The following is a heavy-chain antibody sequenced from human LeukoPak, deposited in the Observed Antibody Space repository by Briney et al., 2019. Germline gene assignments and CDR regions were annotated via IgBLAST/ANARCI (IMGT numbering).Heavy chain of an antibody. V-gene: IGHV3-53*01. Sequence: GGSLRLSCAASGFTVSSNYMHWVRQAPGRGLEWVSIIYSGGTTYPADSVKGRFTISRDNSKNTVYLQMNSLRAEDTALYYCARGEMATVVDYWGQGTLVTVSS. J-gene: IGHJ4*02. D-gene: IGHD5-24*01. CDR3: ARGEMATVVDY. CDR2: IYSGGTT. CDR1: GFTVSSNY.